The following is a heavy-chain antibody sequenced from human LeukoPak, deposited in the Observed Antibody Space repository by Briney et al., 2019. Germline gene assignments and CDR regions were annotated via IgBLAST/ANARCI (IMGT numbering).Heavy chain of an antibody. CDR2: ISGNGVST. Sequence: GGSLRLSCAASGFTFSSYAIRWAPQPQGKGREWVSGISGNGVSTYYADSVKGRFTISRDNSKNTLYLQMNSLRAEDTAVYYCTKPARAVGLDYWGQGTLVTVSS. CDR1: GFTFSSYA. J-gene: IGHJ4*02. D-gene: IGHD6-19*01. CDR3: TKPARAVGLDY. V-gene: IGHV3-23*01.